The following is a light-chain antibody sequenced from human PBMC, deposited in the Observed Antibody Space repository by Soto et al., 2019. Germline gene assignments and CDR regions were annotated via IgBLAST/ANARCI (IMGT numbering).Light chain of an antibody. J-gene: IGKJ5*01. CDR1: QSVGSY. V-gene: IGKV3-11*01. CDR3: QQRSNWPIT. CDR2: DAS. Sequence: EIVLIQSPATVSLSPGERATLSCRASQSVGSYLAWYQHKPGQAPRLLIYDASNRATGIPARFSGSGSGTDFTLTISSLEPEDFAVYYCQQRSNWPITFGQGTRLEI.